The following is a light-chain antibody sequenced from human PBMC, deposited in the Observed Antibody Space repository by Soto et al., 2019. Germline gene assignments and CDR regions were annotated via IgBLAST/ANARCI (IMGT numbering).Light chain of an antibody. Sequence: APKVIIYEVNKRPSGISNRFSGSKSVNTASLTISGLQPDDEAHYYCSSYTSDNRDYVFGTGTKVTVL. CDR3: SSYTSDNRDYV. CDR2: EVN. J-gene: IGLJ1*01. V-gene: IGLV2-14*01.